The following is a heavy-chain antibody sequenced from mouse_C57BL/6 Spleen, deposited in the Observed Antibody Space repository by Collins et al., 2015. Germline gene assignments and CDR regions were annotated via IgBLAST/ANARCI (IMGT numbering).Heavy chain of an antibody. V-gene: IGHV9-2-1*01. Sequence: QIQLVQSGPELKKPGETVKISCKASGYTFTDYSMHWVKQAPGKGLKWMGWINTETGEPTYADDFKGRFAFSLETSASTAYLQINNLKNEDTATYFCARNYRYLYAMDYWGQGTSVTVSS. D-gene: IGHD2-14*01. J-gene: IGHJ4*01. CDR2: INTETGEP. CDR1: GYTFTDYS. CDR3: ARNYRYLYAMDY.